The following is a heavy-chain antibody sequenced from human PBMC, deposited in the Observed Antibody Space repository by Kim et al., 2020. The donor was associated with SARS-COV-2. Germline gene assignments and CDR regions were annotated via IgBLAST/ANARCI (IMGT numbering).Heavy chain of an antibody. D-gene: IGHD4-17*01. V-gene: IGHV3-30*01. CDR3: ARGGGATTVTTFDY. Sequence: ADSCESRFNISRDKSKDTVDLQMNSLRAEDTAVYYWARGGGATTVTTFDYWGQGTLVTVSS. J-gene: IGHJ4*02.